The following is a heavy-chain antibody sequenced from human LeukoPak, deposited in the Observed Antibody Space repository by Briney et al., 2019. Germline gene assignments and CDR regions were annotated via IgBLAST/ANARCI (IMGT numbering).Heavy chain of an antibody. D-gene: IGHD3-22*01. Sequence: SETLSLTCTVSGGSISSYYWSWIRQPAGKGLEWIGRIYTSGSTNYNPSLKSRVTMSVDTSKNQFSLKLSSVTAADTAVYYCARGDYYYDSSGYKWFDPWGQGTLVTVSS. V-gene: IGHV4-4*07. CDR3: ARGDYYYDSSGYKWFDP. CDR2: IYTSGST. J-gene: IGHJ5*02. CDR1: GGSISSYY.